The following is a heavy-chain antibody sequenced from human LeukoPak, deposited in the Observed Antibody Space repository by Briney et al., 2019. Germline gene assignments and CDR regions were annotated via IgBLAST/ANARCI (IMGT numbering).Heavy chain of an antibody. V-gene: IGHV1-2*02. CDR2: INPNSGGT. J-gene: IGHJ3*02. D-gene: IGHD3-9*01. Sequence: ASVKVSCKASGYTFTGYYMHWVRQAPGQGLEWMGWINPNSGGTNYAQKFQGRVTMTRDTSISTAYMELSRLRSDDTAVYYCARSWTASPHYDILTGYYGDAFDIWGQGTMVTVSS. CDR1: GYTFTGYY. CDR3: ARSWTASPHYDILTGYYGDAFDI.